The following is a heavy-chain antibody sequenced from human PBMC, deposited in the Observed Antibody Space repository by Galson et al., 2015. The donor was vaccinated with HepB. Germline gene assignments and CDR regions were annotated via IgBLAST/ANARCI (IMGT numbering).Heavy chain of an antibody. CDR2: VWDDGTDK. CDR1: GFTLISYG. D-gene: IGHD3-22*01. Sequence: SLRLSCAASGFTLISYGMHWVRQVPGKGLEWVAVVWDDGTDKYYADSVKGRFTISRDNSKNTVYLQMSSLRVEDTAVYYCARASYDRSGYVDYWGQGTLVTVSS. V-gene: IGHV3-33*01. CDR3: ARASYDRSGYVDY. J-gene: IGHJ4*02.